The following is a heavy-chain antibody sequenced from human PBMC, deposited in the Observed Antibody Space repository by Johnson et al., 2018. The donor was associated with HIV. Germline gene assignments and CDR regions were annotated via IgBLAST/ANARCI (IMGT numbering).Heavy chain of an antibody. V-gene: IGHV3-11*04. J-gene: IGHJ3*02. Sequence: QVQLVESGGGLVKPGGSLRLSCAASGFTFSDYYMTWIRQAPGKGLEWVSYISSSGSTIYYADSVTGRFTISRDNAKNSLSLQMNSLRAEDTVVYYCARYPVSSVVAAPRVNDAFDIWGQGTMVTVSS. CDR2: ISSSGSTI. CDR3: ARYPVSSVVAAPRVNDAFDI. D-gene: IGHD2-15*01. CDR1: GFTFSDYY.